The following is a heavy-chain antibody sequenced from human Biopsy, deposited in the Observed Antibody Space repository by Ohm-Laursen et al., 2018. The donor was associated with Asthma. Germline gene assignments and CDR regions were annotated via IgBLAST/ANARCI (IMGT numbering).Heavy chain of an antibody. V-gene: IGHV1-24*01. J-gene: IGHJ4*02. CDR1: GYRLTDLS. CDR2: HDHEGGGT. D-gene: IGHD4-17*01. Sequence: VASVKVSCKISGYRLTDLSMHWVRQAPGQGLEWMGGHDHEGGGTVNARRFQGRVTMTEDTSTDTAYMELSSLSSDDTAVYYCASDFPKDYVRYNFQFWGQGTLVTVSS. CDR3: ASDFPKDYVRYNFQF.